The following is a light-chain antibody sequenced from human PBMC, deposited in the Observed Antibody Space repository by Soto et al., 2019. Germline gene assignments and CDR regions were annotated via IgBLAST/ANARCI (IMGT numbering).Light chain of an antibody. CDR1: QSVSNNY. Sequence: EIVLTQSPSTLSLSPGESAVRSCRTNQSVSNNYLAWYQQKPGQAPRLLIYGASNRATGIPYRFSGSASGTEFTLTISGLQPDYFATYYCQQYNPYSPWTFGQGTKVDIK. V-gene: IGKV3-20*01. J-gene: IGKJ1*01. CDR2: GAS. CDR3: QQYNPYSPWT.